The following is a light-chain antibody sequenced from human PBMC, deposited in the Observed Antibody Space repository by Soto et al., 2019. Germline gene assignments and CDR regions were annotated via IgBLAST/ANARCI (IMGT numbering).Light chain of an antibody. V-gene: IGLV4-69*01. CDR2: VNSDGSH. CDR3: QTWDPGFSVV. CDR1: SGHSSYA. J-gene: IGLJ2*01. Sequence: QLVLTQSPSASASLGASVKLTCTLSSGHSSYAIAWHQQQPEKGPRYLMKVNSDGSHNKGDGIPDRFSGSSSGAERYLTISSLQSEDEADYYWQTWDPGFSVVFGGGTQLTVL.